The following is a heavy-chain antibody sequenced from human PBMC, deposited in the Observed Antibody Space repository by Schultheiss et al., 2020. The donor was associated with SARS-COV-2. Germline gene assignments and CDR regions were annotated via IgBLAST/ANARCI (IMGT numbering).Heavy chain of an antibody. D-gene: IGHD6-25*01. J-gene: IGHJ4*02. CDR2: IGGSGGST. CDR1: GFTFDDYA. CDR3: ATVTSSGWHPFDN. V-gene: IGHV3-23*01. Sequence: GGSLRLSCAASGFTFDDYAMHWVRQAPGKGLEWVSAIGGSGGSTYYADSVKGRFTISRDNSKNTVYLQMNSLRVEDAAVYYCATVTSSGWHPFDNWGQGTLVTVSS.